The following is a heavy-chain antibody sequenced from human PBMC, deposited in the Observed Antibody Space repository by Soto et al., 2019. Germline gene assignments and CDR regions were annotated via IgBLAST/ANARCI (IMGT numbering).Heavy chain of an antibody. V-gene: IGHV4-34*01. D-gene: IGHD6-13*01. J-gene: IGHJ4*02. Sequence: QVQLQQWGAGLLKPSETLSLTCAVYGGSFSGYYWSWIRQPPGKGLEWIGEINHSGSTNYNPSLKSRVTISIDTSKNQFSLKRSSVTAADTAVYYCARGHGAAGAEFDYWGQGTLVTVSS. CDR2: INHSGST. CDR3: ARGHGAAGAEFDY. CDR1: GGSFSGYY.